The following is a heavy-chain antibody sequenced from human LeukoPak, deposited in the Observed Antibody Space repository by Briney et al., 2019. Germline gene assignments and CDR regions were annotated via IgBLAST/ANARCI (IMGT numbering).Heavy chain of an antibody. D-gene: IGHD1-20*01. Sequence: GGSLRLSCAASGFAFSSYAMSWVRQAPGKGLEWVSALSGSGGTTYYADSVKGRFTISRDNSKNTLYLQMNSLRAEDTAVYYCAKDPHARVTGTTLYWGQGTLVTVSS. CDR1: GFAFSSYA. CDR2: LSGSGGTT. V-gene: IGHV3-23*01. J-gene: IGHJ4*02. CDR3: AKDPHARVTGTTLY.